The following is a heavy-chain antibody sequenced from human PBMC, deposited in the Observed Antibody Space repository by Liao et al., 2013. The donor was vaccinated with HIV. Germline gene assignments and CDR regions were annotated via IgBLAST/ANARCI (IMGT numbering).Heavy chain of an antibody. V-gene: IGHV4-39*07. CDR3: ARGKTAFYWGGLDF. D-gene: IGHD7-27*01. Sequence: QLQMQESGPGLVKPSETLSLTCTVSGGSISGTSHYWGWIRQPPGKGLEWIGEVNHSGSTDYNPSLKSRVTISIDTSKNQFSLKLNSVTAADTAVYYCARGKTAFYWGGLDFWGQGSLVTVSS. CDR1: GGSISGTSHY. CDR2: VNHSGST. J-gene: IGHJ4*02.